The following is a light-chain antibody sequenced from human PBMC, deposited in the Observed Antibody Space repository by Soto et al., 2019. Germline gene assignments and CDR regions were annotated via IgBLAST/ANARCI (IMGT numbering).Light chain of an antibody. Sequence: DIQMTQSPSTLSASVGDRVTITCRVSQSISSWLAWYQQKPGEAPKLLIYDASSLESGVPSRFSGSGSGTEFTLTISSLQPDDFATYYCQQYNSYSWTFGQGTKVDIK. CDR3: QQYNSYSWT. CDR2: DAS. J-gene: IGKJ1*01. CDR1: QSISSW. V-gene: IGKV1-5*01.